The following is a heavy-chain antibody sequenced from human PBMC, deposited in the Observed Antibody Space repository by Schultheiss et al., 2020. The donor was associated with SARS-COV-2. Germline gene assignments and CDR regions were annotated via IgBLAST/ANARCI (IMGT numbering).Heavy chain of an antibody. CDR3: VKEGSGSAALFDI. J-gene: IGHJ3*02. CDR1: GFTFNNFA. Sequence: GGSLRLSCIVSGFTFNNFAMSWVRQAPGRGLEWVSIISGIGDTTYYADSVKGRFTISRDNSKNTLCLQMNSLRTEDTAIYYCVKEGSGSAALFDIWGQGTMVTVSS. V-gene: IGHV3-23*01. CDR2: ISGIGDTT. D-gene: IGHD1-26*01.